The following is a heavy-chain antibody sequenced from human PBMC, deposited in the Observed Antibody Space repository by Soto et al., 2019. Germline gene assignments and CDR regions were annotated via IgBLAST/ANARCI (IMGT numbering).Heavy chain of an antibody. D-gene: IGHD2-2*01. V-gene: IGHV4-34*01. CDR1: GESLSGFH. Sequence: SETLSLTCAVYGESLSGFHWNWIRQPPGKGLEWIGGINHSGSTTYSPSLESRVTISRDTSRNQFSLKLSSVTAADTAVYYCARGRSRYSNTFHTWLDPWGQGALVTVSS. CDR2: INHSGST. CDR3: ARGRSRYSNTFHTWLDP. J-gene: IGHJ5*02.